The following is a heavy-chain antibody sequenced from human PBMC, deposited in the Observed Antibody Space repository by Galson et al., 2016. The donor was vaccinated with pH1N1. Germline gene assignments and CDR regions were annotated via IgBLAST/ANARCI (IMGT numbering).Heavy chain of an antibody. CDR3: ARGRGYNYGYVDN. V-gene: IGHV1-69*13. J-gene: IGHJ4*02. Sequence: SVKVSCKASGGTFSSYAISWVRQAPGQGLEWMGGIIGMFGIPNYAQKFQGRVTITAEEITSTAYMELTSLRSDDTAVYYCARGRGYNYGYVDNWGQGTLVTVSS. D-gene: IGHD5-12*01. CDR1: GGTFSSYA. CDR2: IIGMFGIP.